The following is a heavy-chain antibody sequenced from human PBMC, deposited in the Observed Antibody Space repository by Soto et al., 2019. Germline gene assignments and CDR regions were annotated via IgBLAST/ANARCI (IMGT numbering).Heavy chain of an antibody. CDR1: GFTFSSYS. J-gene: IGHJ5*02. CDR3: ATYYAFWSGYYKSPRLAP. CDR2: ISSSSSYI. D-gene: IGHD3-3*01. Sequence: GGSLRLSCAASGFTFSSYSMNWVRQAPGKGLEWVSSISSSSSYIYYADSVKGRFTISRDNAKNSLYLQMNSLRAEDTAVYYCATYYAFWSGYYKSPRLAPWGQGTLVTVSS. V-gene: IGHV3-21*01.